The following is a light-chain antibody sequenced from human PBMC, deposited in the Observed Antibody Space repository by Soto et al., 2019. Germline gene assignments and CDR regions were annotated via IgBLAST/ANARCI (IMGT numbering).Light chain of an antibody. CDR1: SSDVGGYNY. CDR2: EVS. Sequence: QSALTQPASVSGSPGQSITISCTGTSSDVGGYNYVSWYQQHPGKAPKRMIYEVSNRPSGVSNRFSGSKSGNTASLTISGLQAEDEADYYFSSYTSSSTGVCGGGTKVTVL. V-gene: IGLV2-14*01. J-gene: IGLJ3*02. CDR3: SSYTSSSTGV.